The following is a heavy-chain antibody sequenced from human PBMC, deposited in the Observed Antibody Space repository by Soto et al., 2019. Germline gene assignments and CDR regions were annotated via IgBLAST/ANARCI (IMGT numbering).Heavy chain of an antibody. CDR1: GFTFSNAW. J-gene: IGHJ6*02. CDR3: ITEYSSSLYYYYGMDV. D-gene: IGHD6-13*01. V-gene: IGHV3-15*07. CDR2: IKSKTDGGTT. Sequence: GGSLRLSCAASGFTFSNAWMNWVRQAPGKGLEWVGRIKSKTDGGTTDYAAPVKGRFTISRDDSKNTLYLQMNSLKTEDTAVYYCITEYSSSLYYYYGMDVWGQGTTVTVSS.